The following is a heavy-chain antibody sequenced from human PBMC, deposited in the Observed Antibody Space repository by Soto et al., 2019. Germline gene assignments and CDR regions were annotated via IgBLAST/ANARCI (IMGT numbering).Heavy chain of an antibody. Sequence: EVQLVESGGGLVKPGGSLRLSCAASGFTFSDYSMNWVRQAPGKGLEGVSSISSSSSYIYYADSVKGRFTISRDNAKNSRYLQMSSLGAEDTAVYYCARVGYCSNGVCYTTNYYDMDVWSKGTTVTVS. J-gene: IGHJ6*03. D-gene: IGHD2-8*01. CDR2: ISSSSSYI. CDR1: GFTFSDYS. V-gene: IGHV3-21*01. CDR3: ARVGYCSNGVCYTTNYYDMDV.